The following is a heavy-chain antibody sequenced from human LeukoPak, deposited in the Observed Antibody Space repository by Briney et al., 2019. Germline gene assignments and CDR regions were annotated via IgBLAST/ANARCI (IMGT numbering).Heavy chain of an antibody. CDR1: GYTFTSYY. CDR2: INPSGGST. CDR3: ARGTHTSNYGYYFDS. D-gene: IGHD2-2*01. V-gene: IGHV1-46*01. J-gene: IGHJ4*02. Sequence: ASVKVSCKASGYTFTSYYIHWVRQAPGQGLEWMGIINPSGGSTSYAQKFRGRVTMTRDTSTSSVYMDPSSPRYEDTAIYYCARGTHTSNYGYYFDSWGQGTLVTVSS.